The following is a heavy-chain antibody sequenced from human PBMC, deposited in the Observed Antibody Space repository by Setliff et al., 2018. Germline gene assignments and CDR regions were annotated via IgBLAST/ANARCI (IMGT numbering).Heavy chain of an antibody. CDR3: ARDQFSSGWYGPPESYFDC. V-gene: IGHV4-59*01. Sequence: SETLSLTCSVSGGSISTYHWSWIRQPPEKGLEWIAYIHYSGSTNQNPSLKSRVTISVDTSKNQFSLRMSSMTAADTAVYYCARDQFSSGWYGPPESYFDCWGQGIQVTVSS. CDR1: GGSISTYH. J-gene: IGHJ4*02. D-gene: IGHD6-19*01. CDR2: IHYSGST.